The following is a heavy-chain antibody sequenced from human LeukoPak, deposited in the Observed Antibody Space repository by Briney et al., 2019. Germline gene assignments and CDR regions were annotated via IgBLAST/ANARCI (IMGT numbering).Heavy chain of an antibody. CDR1: GFTFSSYA. J-gene: IGHJ4*02. CDR3: AKGRCTNGVCPIDY. CDR2: ISYDGSNK. D-gene: IGHD2-8*01. Sequence: GGSLRLSCAASGFTFSSYAMHWVSQAPGKGLEWVAVISYDGSNKYYADSVKGRFTISRDNSKNTLYLQMNSLRAEDTAVYYCAKGRCTNGVCPIDYWGQGTLVTVSS. V-gene: IGHV3-30*04.